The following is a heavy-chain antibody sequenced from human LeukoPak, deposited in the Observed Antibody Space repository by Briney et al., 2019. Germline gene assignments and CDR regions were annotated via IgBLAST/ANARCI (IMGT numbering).Heavy chain of an antibody. CDR3: AREYDSSGYLDY. D-gene: IGHD3-22*01. CDR2: IYHSGST. V-gene: IGHV4-30-2*01. CDR1: GGSISSGGYS. J-gene: IGHJ4*02. Sequence: SETLSLTCAVSGGSISSGGYSWSWIRQPPGKGLEWIGYIYHSGSTYYNPSLKCRVTISVDRSKNQFSLKLSSVTAADTAVYYCAREYDSSGYLDYWGQGTLVTVSS.